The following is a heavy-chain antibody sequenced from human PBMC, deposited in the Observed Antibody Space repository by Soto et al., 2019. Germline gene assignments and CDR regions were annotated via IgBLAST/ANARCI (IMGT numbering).Heavy chain of an antibody. Sequence: SVKVSCKASGGTFSSYAISWVRQAPGQGLDWMGGIIPIFGTANYAQEFQGRVTITADESTSTAYMELSSLGSEDTAVYYCARDLIITMVRGVITPKDYYYYYGMDVWGQGTTVTVSS. CDR3: ARDLIITMVRGVITPKDYYYYYGMDV. CDR1: GGTFSSYA. D-gene: IGHD3-10*01. J-gene: IGHJ6*02. V-gene: IGHV1-69*13. CDR2: IIPIFGTA.